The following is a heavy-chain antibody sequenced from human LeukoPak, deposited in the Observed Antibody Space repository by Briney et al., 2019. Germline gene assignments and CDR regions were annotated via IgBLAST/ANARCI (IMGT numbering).Heavy chain of an antibody. Sequence: PSESLSLTCTVSGGSISSSSYYWGWIRQPPGKGLEWIGSIYYSGSTYYNPSLKSRVTISVDTSKNQFSLKLSSVTAADTVVYYCARGPTYYDILTGYYWGAFDIWGQGTMVTVSS. V-gene: IGHV4-39*07. CDR1: GGSISSSSYY. J-gene: IGHJ3*02. CDR3: ARGPTYYDILTGYYWGAFDI. D-gene: IGHD3-9*01. CDR2: IYYSGST.